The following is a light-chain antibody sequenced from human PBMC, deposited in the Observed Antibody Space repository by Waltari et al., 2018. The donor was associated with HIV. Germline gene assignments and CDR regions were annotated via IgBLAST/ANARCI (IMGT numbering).Light chain of an antibody. V-gene: IGLV2-14*03. CDR2: DVS. CDR3: SSYTSSSTGV. CDR1: SSDVGGYNY. Sequence: SVSGSPGQSITISCTGTSSDVGGYNYVSWYQQHPGKAPKLMIYDVSNRPSGVSNRFSGSKSGNTASLTISGLQAEDEADYYCSSYTSSSTGVFGGGTKLTVL. J-gene: IGLJ3*02.